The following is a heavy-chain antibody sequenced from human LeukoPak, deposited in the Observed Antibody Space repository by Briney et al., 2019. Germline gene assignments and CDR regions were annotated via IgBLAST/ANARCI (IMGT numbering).Heavy chain of an antibody. CDR3: ARAMTTIYYYYGMDV. CDR2: ISYDGSNK. J-gene: IGHJ6*02. Sequence: GGSLRFSCAASGFTFSSYAMHWVRQAPGKGLEWVAVISYDGSNKYYADSVKGRFTISRDNSKNTLYLQMNSLRAEDTAVYYCARAMTTIYYYYGMDVWGQGTTVTVSS. D-gene: IGHD4-17*01. CDR1: GFTFSSYA. V-gene: IGHV3-30-3*01.